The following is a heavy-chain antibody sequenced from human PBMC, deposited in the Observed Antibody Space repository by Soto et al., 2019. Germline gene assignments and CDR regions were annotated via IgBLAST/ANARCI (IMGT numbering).Heavy chain of an antibody. CDR2: IYYSGST. CDR1: GGSISSGGYY. V-gene: IGHV4-39*01. CDR3: ARRREDDSSGYHHIDY. Sequence: SDTLSLTCTVSGGSISSGGYYWSWIRQHPGKGLEWIGYIYYSGSTYYNPSLKSRVTMSVDTSKNQFSLWLSSVTAADTAVYYCARRREDDSSGYHHIDYWGRGTLVNVSS. J-gene: IGHJ4*02. D-gene: IGHD3-22*01.